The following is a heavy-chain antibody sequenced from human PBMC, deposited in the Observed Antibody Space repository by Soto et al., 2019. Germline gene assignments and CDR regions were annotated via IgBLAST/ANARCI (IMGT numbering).Heavy chain of an antibody. CDR2: IIPIFGTA. CDR3: ARLGTPYYTSSWGNWFDP. D-gene: IGHD6-13*01. CDR1: GGTFSSYA. J-gene: IGHJ5*02. Sequence: QLQLVQSGAEVKKPGSSVKVSYKSSGGTFSSYAVSWVRQAPGQGLEWMGGIIPIFGTANYAQKFQGRVTITADESTSTAYMEQSSLRSEDTAVYYCARLGTPYYTSSWGNWFDPWGQGTLVTVSS. V-gene: IGHV1-69*01.